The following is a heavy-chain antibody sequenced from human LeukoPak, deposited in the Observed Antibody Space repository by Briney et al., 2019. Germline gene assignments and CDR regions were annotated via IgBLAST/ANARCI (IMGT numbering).Heavy chain of an antibody. D-gene: IGHD3-3*01. CDR1: GFTFSSYS. V-gene: IGHV3-21*01. Sequence: PGGSLRLSCAASGFTFSSYSMNWVRQAPGKGLEWVSSISSSSSYIYYADSVKGRFTISRDNAKNSLYLQMNSLRAEDTAVYYCARDGGTYYDFWSCYYRGDFDYWGQGTLVTVSS. CDR2: ISSSSSYI. CDR3: ARDGGTYYDFWSCYYRGDFDY. J-gene: IGHJ4*02.